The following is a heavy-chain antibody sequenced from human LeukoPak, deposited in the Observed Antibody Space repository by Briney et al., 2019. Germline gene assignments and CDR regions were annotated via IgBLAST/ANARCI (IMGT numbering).Heavy chain of an antibody. D-gene: IGHD1-7*01. V-gene: IGHV4-59*11. CDR3: ATAATASTRLGFDA. CDR2: ISNRGTT. J-gene: IGHJ5*02. Sequence: SETVSLTCTGSTGTSYTHNWRWMPHPPGKELEGIVYISNRGTTNYNPSLKSRVIISEDPSKKQFSLKLTSVSAADTAMYYCATAATASTRLGFDAWGQGILVAVYS. CDR1: TGTSYTHN.